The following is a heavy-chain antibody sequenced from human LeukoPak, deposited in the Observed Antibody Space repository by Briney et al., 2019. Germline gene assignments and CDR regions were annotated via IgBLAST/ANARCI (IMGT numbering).Heavy chain of an antibody. Sequence: GGSLRLTCAASGFTFSSYSMNWVRQAPGKGLEWVSSISSSSYIYYADSVKGRFTISRDNAKNSLYLQMNSLRAEDTAVYYCAREGYCSSTSCYNAFDIWGQGTMVTVSS. D-gene: IGHD2-2*02. J-gene: IGHJ3*02. V-gene: IGHV3-21*01. CDR3: AREGYCSSTSCYNAFDI. CDR2: ISSSSYI. CDR1: GFTFSSYS.